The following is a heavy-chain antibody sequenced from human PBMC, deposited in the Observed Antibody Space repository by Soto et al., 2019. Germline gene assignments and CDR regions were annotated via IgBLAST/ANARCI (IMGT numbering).Heavy chain of an antibody. Sequence: EVQLVESGGGLVQPGRSLRLSCAASGFTFDDYAMHWVXXXXXXXXXXXXGISWNSGSIGYADSVKGRFTISRDNAKNSLYLQMNSLXXEDTXXXXXXXXXXXXXXXXXXXXDXXXQGTLVTVSS. J-gene: IGHJ4*02. CDR2: ISWNSGSI. CDR3: XXXXXXXXXXXXXXXDX. CDR1: GFTFDDYA. V-gene: IGHV3-9*01.